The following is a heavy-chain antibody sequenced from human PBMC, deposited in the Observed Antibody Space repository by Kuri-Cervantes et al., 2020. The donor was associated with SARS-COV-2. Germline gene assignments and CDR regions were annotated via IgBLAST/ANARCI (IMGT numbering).Heavy chain of an antibody. Sequence: SETLSLTCTVSGGSISTYYWSWIRQLPGKGLEWIAYIYYSGNTNYNPSLKSRVTISVDTSKNQFSLKLSSVTAADTAVYYCARDIPRPDYYYYYYMDVWGKGTTVTVSS. CDR3: ARDIPRPDYYYYYYMDV. D-gene: IGHD2-21*01. CDR1: GGSISTYY. V-gene: IGHV4-59*12. J-gene: IGHJ6*03. CDR2: IYYSGNT.